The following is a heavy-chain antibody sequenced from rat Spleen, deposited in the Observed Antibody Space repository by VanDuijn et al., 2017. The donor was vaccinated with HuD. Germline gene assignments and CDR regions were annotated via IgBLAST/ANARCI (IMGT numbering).Heavy chain of an antibody. J-gene: IGHJ2*01. CDR2: MWSGGST. CDR1: GFSLTDYS. Sequence: VQLKESGPGLVQPSQTLSLTCTVSGFSLTDYSVNWVRQPPGKGLEWIGAMWSGGSTAYNSVLKSRLSISRDTSKSQVFLKMNSLQTEDTAIYYCTRDKMVMPGDYWGQGVMVTVSS. V-gene: IGHV2S63*01. CDR3: TRDKMVMPGDY. D-gene: IGHD1-12*03.